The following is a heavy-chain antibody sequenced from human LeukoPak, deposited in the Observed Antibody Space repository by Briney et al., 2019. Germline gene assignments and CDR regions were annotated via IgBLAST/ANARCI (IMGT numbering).Heavy chain of an antibody. J-gene: IGHJ1*01. Sequence: ASVKVSCKASGGTFSSYAISWVRQAPGQGLEWMGGIIPIFGTASYAQKFQGRVTITADESTSTAYMELSSLRSEDTAVYYCARGPSGSYYSEYFQHWGQGTLSPSPQ. CDR3: ARGPSGSYYSEYFQH. V-gene: IGHV1-69*13. D-gene: IGHD1-26*01. CDR2: IIPIFGTA. CDR1: GGTFSSYA.